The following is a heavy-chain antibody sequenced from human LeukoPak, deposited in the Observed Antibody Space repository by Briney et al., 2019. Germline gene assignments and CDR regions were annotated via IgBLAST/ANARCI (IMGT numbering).Heavy chain of an antibody. CDR2: IYYSGST. Sequence: PSETLSLTCTVSGGSISSGGYYWSWIRQHPGKGLEWIGYIYYSGSTYYNPSLKSRVTISVDTSKNQFSLKLSSVTAADTAVYYCARGDCSGGSCYRIDYWGQGTLVTVSS. D-gene: IGHD2-15*01. J-gene: IGHJ4*02. CDR1: GGSISSGGYY. V-gene: IGHV4-31*03. CDR3: ARGDCSGGSCYRIDY.